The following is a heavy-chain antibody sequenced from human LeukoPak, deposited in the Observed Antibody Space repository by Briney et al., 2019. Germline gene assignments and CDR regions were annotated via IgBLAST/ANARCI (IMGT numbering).Heavy chain of an antibody. CDR3: ARDYIVETGVVGFDM. J-gene: IGHJ3*02. Sequence: KPSETLSLTCTVSGDSIGTYFWNWIRQSAGEGLEWIGHVYDGGRTNCNPSLKGRVTISVDTSRNLFSLRLSSVTAADTAVYYCARDYIVETGVVGFDMWGQGTMVTVSS. V-gene: IGHV4-4*07. D-gene: IGHD2-8*02. CDR1: GDSIGTYF. CDR2: VYDGGRT.